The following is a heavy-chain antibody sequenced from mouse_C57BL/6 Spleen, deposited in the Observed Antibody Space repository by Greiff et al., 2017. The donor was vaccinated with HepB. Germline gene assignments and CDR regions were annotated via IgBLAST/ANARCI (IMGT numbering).Heavy chain of an antibody. D-gene: IGHD2-4*01. CDR1: GYTLTSYW. J-gene: IGHJ2*01. V-gene: IGHV1-50*01. Sequence: QVQLQQPGAELVKPGASVKLSCKASGYTLTSYWMQWVKQRPGQGLEWIGEIDPSDSYTNYNQKFKGKAILTVDTSSNTAYVQLNGLTSEDSAVYNCARGPMIAAEYSFDYWGQGTTLTVSS. CDR3: ARGPMIAAEYSFDY. CDR2: IDPSDSYT.